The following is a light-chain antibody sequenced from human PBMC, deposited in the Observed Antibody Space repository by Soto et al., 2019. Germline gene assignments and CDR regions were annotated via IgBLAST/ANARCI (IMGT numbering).Light chain of an antibody. V-gene: IGKV3-11*01. CDR3: QQYSSLWT. J-gene: IGKJ1*01. Sequence: EIVLTQSPATLSLSPGERATLSCRASQSVGSYLAWFQQTPGQAPRLLIYDTSNRATGIPARFSGSGSGTDFTLSISRLEPEDFAVYYCQQYSSLWTFGQGTKVDIK. CDR2: DTS. CDR1: QSVGSY.